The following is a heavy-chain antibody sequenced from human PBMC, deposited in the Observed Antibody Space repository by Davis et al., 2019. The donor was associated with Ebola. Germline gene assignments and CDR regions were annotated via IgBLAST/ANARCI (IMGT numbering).Heavy chain of an antibody. V-gene: IGHV4-61*05. CDR2: IYYSGST. CDR3: ARSTLYYYYYGMDV. J-gene: IGHJ6*02. Sequence: SETLSLTCTVSGGSISSSSYYWGWIRQPPGKGLEWIGYIYYSGSTNYNPSLKSRVTISVDTSKNQFSLKLSSVTAADTAVYYCARSTLYYYYYGMDVWGQGTTVTVSS. CDR1: GGSISSSSYY.